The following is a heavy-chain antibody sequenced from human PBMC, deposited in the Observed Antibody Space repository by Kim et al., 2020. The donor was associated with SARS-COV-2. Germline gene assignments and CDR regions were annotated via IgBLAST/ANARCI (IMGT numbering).Heavy chain of an antibody. J-gene: IGHJ4*02. CDR3: AREREGYYFDS. V-gene: IGHV3-64*02. CDR2: ISSTGVVT. CDR1: GFTFSTYA. Sequence: GGSLRLSCAASGFTFSTYALHWVRQAPGKGLQHVSAISSTGVVTDYADSVRGRFIISRDNSKNTLYLQMGSLTPDDMAVYYCAREREGYYFDSWGQGTLV. D-gene: IGHD1-26*01.